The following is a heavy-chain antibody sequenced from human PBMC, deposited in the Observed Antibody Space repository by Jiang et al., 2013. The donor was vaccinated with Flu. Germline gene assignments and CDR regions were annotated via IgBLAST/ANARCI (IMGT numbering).Heavy chain of an antibody. CDR3: AKHLGMTTSNLRD. D-gene: IGHD4-11*01. CDR1: GFTFRNYA. CDR2: ISGVYNTT. Sequence: VQLVESGGGLVQPGGSLRLSCAASGFTFRNYAMSWVRQAPGKGLEWVSTISGVYNTTYYAESVKGRFTISRDNSKSTLYLQINSLRAEDTAVYYCAKHLGMTTSNLRDWGQGSLVTVSS. V-gene: IGHV3-23*04. J-gene: IGHJ4*02.